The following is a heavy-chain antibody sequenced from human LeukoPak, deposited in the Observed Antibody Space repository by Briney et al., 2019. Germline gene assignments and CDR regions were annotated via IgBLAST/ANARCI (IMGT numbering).Heavy chain of an antibody. CDR1: GFNFSNFW. V-gene: IGHV3-7*01. J-gene: IGHJ6*02. D-gene: IGHD6-13*01. Sequence: GGSLRLSCAASGFNFSNFWMTWVRQAPGKGLEWVANIKEDGSQIHCVGSVKGRFTISRDNAKNSLYLQMNSLRAEDTALYYCARDPTPAGTRGYYYGMDVWGQGTTVTVSS. CDR2: IKEDGSQI. CDR3: ARDPTPAGTRGYYYGMDV.